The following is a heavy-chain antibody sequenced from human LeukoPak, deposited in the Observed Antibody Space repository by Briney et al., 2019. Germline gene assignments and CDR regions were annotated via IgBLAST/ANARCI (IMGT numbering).Heavy chain of an antibody. Sequence: GGSLRLSCAASGFTFSSYGMHWVRQAPGKGLEWVAVISYDGSNKYYADSVKGRFTISRDNSKNTLYLQMNSLRAEDTAVYYCAKDITEYSSSCFDYWGQGTLVTVSS. CDR3: AKDITEYSSSCFDY. CDR2: ISYDGSNK. D-gene: IGHD6-6*01. J-gene: IGHJ4*02. V-gene: IGHV3-30*18. CDR1: GFTFSSYG.